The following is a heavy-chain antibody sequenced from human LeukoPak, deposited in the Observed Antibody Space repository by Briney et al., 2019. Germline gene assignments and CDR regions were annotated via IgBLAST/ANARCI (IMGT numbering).Heavy chain of an antibody. J-gene: IGHJ4*02. V-gene: IGHV4-34*01. CDR3: ARAYPSSGYSSGWYERNFDY. D-gene: IGHD6-19*01. CDR1: SGSFSSYC. CDR2: INHSGST. Sequence: PSETLSLTCAVYSGSFSSYCWSWIRQPPGKGLEWIGEINHSGSTNYNPSLKSRVTISVDTSKNQFSLNLRSVTAADTAVYYCARAYPSSGYSSGWYERNFDYWGQGTLVTVSS.